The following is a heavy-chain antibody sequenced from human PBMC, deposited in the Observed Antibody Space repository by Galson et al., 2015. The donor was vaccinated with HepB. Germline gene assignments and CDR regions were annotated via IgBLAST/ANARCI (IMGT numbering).Heavy chain of an antibody. CDR2: ISAYNGNT. V-gene: IGHV1-18*01. Sequence: SVKVSCKASGYTFTSYGIRWVRQAPGQGLEWMGWISAYNGNTNYAQKLQGRVTMTTDTSTSTAYMELRSLRSDDTAVYYCARAHYYDSSGYFGHFDYWGQGTLVTVSS. CDR1: GYTFTSYG. D-gene: IGHD3-22*01. CDR3: ARAHYYDSSGYFGHFDY. J-gene: IGHJ4*02.